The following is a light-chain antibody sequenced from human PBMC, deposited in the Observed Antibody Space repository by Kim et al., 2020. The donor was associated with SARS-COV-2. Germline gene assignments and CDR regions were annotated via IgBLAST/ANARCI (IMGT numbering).Light chain of an antibody. J-gene: IGLJ3*02. CDR1: SSDVCGYNY. V-gene: IGLV2-14*03. CDR2: DVS. Sequence: PSITISCTGTSSDVCGYNYVSWYQHHPGKAPKLMIYDVSKRPSGVSNRFSGSKSGNTASLTISGLQAEDAANYYCSSYTSSSTWVFGGGTQLTVL. CDR3: SSYTSSSTWV.